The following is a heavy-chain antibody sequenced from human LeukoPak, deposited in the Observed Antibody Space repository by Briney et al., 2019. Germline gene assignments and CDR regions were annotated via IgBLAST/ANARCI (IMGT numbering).Heavy chain of an antibody. Sequence: ASVKVSCKASGYTFTDYFIHWVRQAPGQGLEWMGWIRPKSGATHYAQRFQGRVTMTRDTSVSTAHMELSSLRSDDTAIYYCARNYGHNSKYFDFWGQGTLVTVSS. V-gene: IGHV1-2*02. J-gene: IGHJ4*02. CDR2: IRPKSGAT. D-gene: IGHD4-17*01. CDR3: ARNYGHNSKYFDF. CDR1: GYTFTDYF.